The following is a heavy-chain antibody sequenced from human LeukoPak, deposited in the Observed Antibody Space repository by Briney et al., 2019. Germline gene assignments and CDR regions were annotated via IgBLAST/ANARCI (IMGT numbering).Heavy chain of an antibody. CDR2: ISGGGDSA. CDR3: AKDRYSIWSLTIPY. V-gene: IGHV3-23*01. D-gene: IGHD6-13*01. J-gene: IGHJ4*02. Sequence: GGSLRLSCAAAGFTFSSYCISWVRQAPGKGLEWVSTISGGGDSAYYADSVKGRLTISREHSKNTLYLPMNSLRAEDTAVYYCAKDRYSIWSLTIPYWGQGTLVTVSS. CDR1: GFTFSSYC.